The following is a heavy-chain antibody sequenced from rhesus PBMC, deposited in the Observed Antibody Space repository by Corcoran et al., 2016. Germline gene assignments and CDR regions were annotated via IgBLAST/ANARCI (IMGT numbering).Heavy chain of an antibody. J-gene: IGHJ4*01. CDR1: GYTFTDYY. V-gene: IGHV1-111*02. CDR3: ATDARGGSYSVDY. D-gene: IGHD1-44*02. Sequence: EVQLVQSGAEVKKPGASVKISCKASGYTFTDYYLHWVRKAPEKGLEWMGRVDPEDGEAIHAQKFQDRVTITADTTTDTAYMELSSLRSEDTAVYYCATDARGGSYSVDYWGQGVLVTVSS. CDR2: VDPEDGEA.